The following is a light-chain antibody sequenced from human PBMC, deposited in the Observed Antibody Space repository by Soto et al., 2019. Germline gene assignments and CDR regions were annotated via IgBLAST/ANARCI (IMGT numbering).Light chain of an antibody. J-gene: IGKJ4*01. CDR3: QQYYSTPLT. CDR1: QSVLYSSNNKNY. Sequence: DIVMTQSPDSLAVSLGERATINCKSSQSVLYSSNNKNYLAWYQQKPRQPPKLLIYWASMRESGVPDRFSGSGSGTDFSLTISSLQTEDVAVYYCQQYYSTPLTFGGGTKVEIK. CDR2: WAS. V-gene: IGKV4-1*01.